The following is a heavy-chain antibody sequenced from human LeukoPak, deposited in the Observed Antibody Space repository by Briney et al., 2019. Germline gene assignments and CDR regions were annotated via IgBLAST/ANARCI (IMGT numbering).Heavy chain of an antibody. J-gene: IGHJ4*02. CDR2: IYYSGST. CDR1: GGSISSYY. CDR3: ARSLGPVYSSGWLFDY. D-gene: IGHD6-19*01. Sequence: SETLSLTCTVSGGSISSYYWSWIRQPPGKGLGWIGYIYYSGSTNYNPSLKSRVTISVDTSKNQFSLKLSSVTAADTAVYYCARSLGPVYSSGWLFDYWGQGTLVTVSS. V-gene: IGHV4-59*08.